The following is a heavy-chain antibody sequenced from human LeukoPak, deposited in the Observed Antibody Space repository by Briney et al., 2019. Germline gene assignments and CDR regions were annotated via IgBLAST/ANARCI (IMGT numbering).Heavy chain of an antibody. J-gene: IGHJ6*02. CDR1: GYTFTSYY. CDR2: INPSGGST. Sequence: ASVKVSCKASGYTFTSYYMHWVRQAPGQGLEWMGIINPSGGSTSYAQKFQGRVTMTRDTSTSTVYMELSSLRSEDTAVYYCARDPPRYDLWRGMDVWGQGTTVTVSS. CDR3: ARDPPRYDLWRGMDV. D-gene: IGHD3-3*01. V-gene: IGHV1-46*01.